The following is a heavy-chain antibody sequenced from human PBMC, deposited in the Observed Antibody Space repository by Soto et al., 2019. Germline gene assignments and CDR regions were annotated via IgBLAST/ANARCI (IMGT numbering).Heavy chain of an antibody. J-gene: IGHJ4*02. Sequence: QVQLVQSGAEVKKPGASVKVSCKVSGYTLTELSMHWVRQAPGRGLEWMGGFDPEDGETIYAQKFQGRVTMTEDTSTDTAYMGLSSLRSEEKSVEYCATQRFLRFGELYDYWGQGTLVTVSS. D-gene: IGHD3-10*01. V-gene: IGHV1-24*01. CDR2: FDPEDGET. CDR1: GYTLTELS. CDR3: ATQRFLRFGELYDY.